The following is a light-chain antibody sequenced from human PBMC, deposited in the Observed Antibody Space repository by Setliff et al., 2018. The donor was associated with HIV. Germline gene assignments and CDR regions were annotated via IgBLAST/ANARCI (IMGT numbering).Light chain of an antibody. V-gene: IGLV2-14*03. CDR2: DVS. J-gene: IGLJ3*02. Sequence: QSALTQLASVSGSTGQSITISCTGSSSDVGGYNYVSWYQQHPGKAPKLMIYDVSQRPSGVSARFSGSKSGITASLTISGLQPEDESDYHCSSYTASSTLVFGGGTK. CDR3: SSYTASSTLV. CDR1: SSDVGGYNY.